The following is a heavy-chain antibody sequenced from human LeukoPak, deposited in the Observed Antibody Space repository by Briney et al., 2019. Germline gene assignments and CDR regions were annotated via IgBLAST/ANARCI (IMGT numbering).Heavy chain of an antibody. D-gene: IGHD3-10*01. Sequence: IPSETLSLTCTVSGGSISSSSYYWGWIRQPPGKGLEWIGSIYYSGSTYYNPSLKSRVTISVDTSKNQFSLKLSSVTAADTAVYYCASVLRGVIISWFDPWGQGTLVTVSS. CDR3: ASVLRGVIISWFDP. CDR2: IYYSGST. V-gene: IGHV4-39*07. J-gene: IGHJ5*02. CDR1: GGSISSSSYY.